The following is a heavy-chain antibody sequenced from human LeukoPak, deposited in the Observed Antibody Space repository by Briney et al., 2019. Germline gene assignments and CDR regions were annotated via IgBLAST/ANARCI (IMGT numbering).Heavy chain of an antibody. CDR3: ARDRIVVVPAASGNGMDV. Sequence: PGGSLRLSCAASGFTFRTYAMSWVRQAPGKGLEWVAVIWYDGSNKYYADSVKGRFTISRDNSKNTLYLQMNSLRAEDTAVYYCARDRIVVVPAASGNGMDVWGQGTTVTVSS. D-gene: IGHD2-2*01. CDR2: IWYDGSNK. V-gene: IGHV3-33*08. CDR1: GFTFRTYA. J-gene: IGHJ6*02.